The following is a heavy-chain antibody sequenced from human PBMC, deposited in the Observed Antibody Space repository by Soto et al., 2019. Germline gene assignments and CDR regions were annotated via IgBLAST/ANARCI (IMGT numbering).Heavy chain of an antibody. Sequence: QVQLVQSGAEVKKPGSSVKVSCKASGGTFSSYTISWVRQAPGQGLEWMGRIIPILGIANYAQKFQGRVTITADKSTSTAYMELSSLRSEDTAVYYCARAISGYYVYAFDIWGQGTMVTVSS. CDR1: GGTFSSYT. J-gene: IGHJ3*02. CDR2: IIPILGIA. V-gene: IGHV1-69*02. D-gene: IGHD5-12*01. CDR3: ARAISGYYVYAFDI.